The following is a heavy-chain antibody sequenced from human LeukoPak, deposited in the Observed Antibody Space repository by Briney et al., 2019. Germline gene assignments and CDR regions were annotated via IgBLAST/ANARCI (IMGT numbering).Heavy chain of an antibody. CDR2: ISYDGSNK. CDR1: GFTFSSYA. V-gene: IGHV3-30-3*01. Sequence: GGSLRLSCAASGFTFSSYAMHWVRQAPGKGLEWVAIISYDGSNKYYANSVRGRFTVSRDNSKNTVYLQMSSLRVEDTAVYYCAKGGEGYWGQGTLVTVSS. J-gene: IGHJ4*02. D-gene: IGHD7-27*01. CDR3: AKGGEGY.